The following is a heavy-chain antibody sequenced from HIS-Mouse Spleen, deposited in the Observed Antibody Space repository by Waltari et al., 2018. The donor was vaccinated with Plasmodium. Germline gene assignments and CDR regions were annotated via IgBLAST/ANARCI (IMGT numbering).Heavy chain of an antibody. CDR3: ASSWYWYFDL. CDR2: IKQDGSEK. J-gene: IGHJ2*01. CDR1: GFPFGSYW. Sequence: EVQLVTSGGGLVQPGGSMGRSWASSGFPFGSYWRSWGCQAPGKGLEWVANIKQDGSEKYYVDSVKGRFTISRDNAKNSLYLQMNSLRAEDTAVYYCASSWYWYFDLWGRGTLVTVSS. D-gene: IGHD6-13*01. V-gene: IGHV3-7*01.